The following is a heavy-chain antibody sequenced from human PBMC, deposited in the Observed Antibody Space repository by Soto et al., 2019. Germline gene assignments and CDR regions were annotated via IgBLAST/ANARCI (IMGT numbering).Heavy chain of an antibody. Sequence: GGFLRLSCAASGFTFSSYWMSWVRQAPGKGLEWVANIKQDGSEKYYVDSVKGRFTISRDNAKNSLYLQMNSLRAEYTAVYYCARDEGIAAAGAPAGDYWGQGTLVTVSS. J-gene: IGHJ4*02. D-gene: IGHD6-13*01. V-gene: IGHV3-7*01. CDR3: ARDEGIAAAGAPAGDY. CDR1: GFTFSSYW. CDR2: IKQDGSEK.